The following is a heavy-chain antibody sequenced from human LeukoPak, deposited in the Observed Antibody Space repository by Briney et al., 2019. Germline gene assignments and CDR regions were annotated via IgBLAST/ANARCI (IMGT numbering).Heavy chain of an antibody. Sequence: GGSLRLSCAASGFPFNVKTMSWVRQDPGKWLDLLARLIEDGTDIYYAASLKGRLTISRNNPKNSLYLQMNSMRADDTAVYYCAKGGATRGRFENWGQGNRVTVSS. CDR2: LIEDGTDI. CDR1: GFPFNVKT. V-gene: IGHV3-7*01. CDR3: AKGGATRGRFEN. D-gene: IGHD1-26*01. J-gene: IGHJ4*02.